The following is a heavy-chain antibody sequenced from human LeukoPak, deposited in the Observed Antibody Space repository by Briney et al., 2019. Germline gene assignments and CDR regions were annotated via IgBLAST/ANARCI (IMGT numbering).Heavy chain of an antibody. Sequence: SQTLSLTCAISGDSVSSNSAAWNWIRQSPSRGLEWLGRTYYRSKWYNDYAVSVKSRITISPDTSKNQFSLQVNSVTPEDTAIYYCTRMRFDRLVRYAFDIWGHGTMVTVSS. CDR1: GDSVSSNSAA. D-gene: IGHD6-19*01. J-gene: IGHJ3*02. CDR2: TYYRSKWYN. V-gene: IGHV6-1*01. CDR3: TRMRFDRLVRYAFDI.